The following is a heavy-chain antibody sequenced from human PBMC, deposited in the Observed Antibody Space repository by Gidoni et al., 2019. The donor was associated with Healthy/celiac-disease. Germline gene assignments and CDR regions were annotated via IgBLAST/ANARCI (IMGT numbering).Heavy chain of an antibody. J-gene: IGHJ5*02. CDR3: AKGNRDYDFWSGYPPNWFDP. Sequence: EAQLLESGGSLVQPGGSMRLSCAAAGSNFRSYAMSWVRQAPGKGLAWFSAISGSGGRTYYADSVKGRFTISRDNSKNTLYLQMNSLRAEDTAVYYCAKGNRDYDFWSGYPPNWFDPWGQGTLVTVSS. V-gene: IGHV3-23*01. CDR1: GSNFRSYA. CDR2: ISGSGGRT. D-gene: IGHD3-3*01.